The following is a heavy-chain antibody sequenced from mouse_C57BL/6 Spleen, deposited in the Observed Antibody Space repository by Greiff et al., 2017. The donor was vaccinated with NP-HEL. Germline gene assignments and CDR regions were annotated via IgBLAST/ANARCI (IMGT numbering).Heavy chain of an antibody. CDR2: IYPGSGST. Sequence: QVQLQQPGAELVKPGASVKMSCKASGYTFTSYWITWVKQRPGQGLEWIGDIYPGSGSTNYNEKFKSKATLTVDPSSSTAYMQLSSLTSEDSAVYYCAREGGASYYFDYWGQGTTLTVSS. V-gene: IGHV1-55*01. CDR3: AREGGASYYFDY. D-gene: IGHD6-1*01. CDR1: GYTFTSYW. J-gene: IGHJ2*01.